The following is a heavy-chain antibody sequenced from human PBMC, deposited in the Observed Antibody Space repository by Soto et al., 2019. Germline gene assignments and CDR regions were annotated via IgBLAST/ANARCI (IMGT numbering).Heavy chain of an antibody. CDR1: GFTVSVNL. J-gene: IGHJ6*02. V-gene: IGHV3-66*01. Sequence: EVQLVESGGGLVQPGGSLRLSCAASGFTVSVNLMNWVRQAPGKGLEWVSVINSGGSTDYADSVKGRFTISRDISRNTLYLQMNGLRAEDTAVYYCVRENYYYGMDVWGQGTTVTVSS. CDR2: INSGGST. CDR3: VRENYYYGMDV.